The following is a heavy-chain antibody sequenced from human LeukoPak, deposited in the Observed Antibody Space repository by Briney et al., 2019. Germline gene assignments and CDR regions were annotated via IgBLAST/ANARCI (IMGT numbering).Heavy chain of an antibody. Sequence: PGGSLRLSCAASGFTFSSYWMSWVRQAPGKGLEWVAVISYDGSNKYYADSVKGRFTISRDNSKNTLYLQMNSLRAEDTAVYYCAKDGRVGYYFDYWGQGTLVTVSS. CDR2: ISYDGSNK. CDR3: AKDGRVGYYFDY. D-gene: IGHD1-26*01. CDR1: GFTFSSYW. J-gene: IGHJ4*02. V-gene: IGHV3-30*18.